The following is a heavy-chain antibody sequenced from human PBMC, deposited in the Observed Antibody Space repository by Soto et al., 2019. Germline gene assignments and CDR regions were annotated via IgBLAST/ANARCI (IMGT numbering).Heavy chain of an antibody. CDR2: IYYSGST. J-gene: IGHJ4*02. V-gene: IGHV4-59*01. D-gene: IGHD5-12*01. CDR1: GGSISSYY. CDR3: ARGNVDIVATIPWFDY. Sequence: PSETLSLTCTVSGGSISSYYWSWIRQPPGKGLEWIGYIYYSGSTNYNPSLKSRVTISVDTSKNQFSLKLSSVTAADTAVYYCARGNVDIVATIPWFDYWGQGTQVTVSS.